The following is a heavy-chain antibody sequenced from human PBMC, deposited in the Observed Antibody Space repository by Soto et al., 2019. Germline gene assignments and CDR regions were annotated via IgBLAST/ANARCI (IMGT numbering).Heavy chain of an antibody. Sequence: XGSLRLTCAASGFTFSSYSMSWVRQAPGKGLEWVSAITGSGVTTYYADSVKGRFTISRDNSKNTLYLQMSSLRADDTAVYYCAKVPGSGYDTIARKYFDDWGQGTLVTVSS. CDR3: AKVPGSGYDTIARKYFDD. CDR2: ITGSGVTT. D-gene: IGHD5-12*01. V-gene: IGHV3-23*01. J-gene: IGHJ4*02. CDR1: GFTFSSYS.